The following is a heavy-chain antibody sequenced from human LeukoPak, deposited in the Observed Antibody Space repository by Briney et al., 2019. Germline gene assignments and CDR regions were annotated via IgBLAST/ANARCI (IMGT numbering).Heavy chain of an antibody. CDR1: GFTFSSYA. CDR2: ISGSGGST. D-gene: IGHD5-12*01. CDR3: AKSGYSCHGTYYYYGMDV. V-gene: IGHV3-23*01. J-gene: IGHJ6*02. Sequence: GGSLRLSCAASGFTFSSYAMSWVRQAPGKGLEWVSAISGSGGSTYYADSVKGRFTISRDNSKNTLYLQMNSLRAEDTAVYYCAKSGYSCHGTYYYYGMDVWGQGTTVTVSS.